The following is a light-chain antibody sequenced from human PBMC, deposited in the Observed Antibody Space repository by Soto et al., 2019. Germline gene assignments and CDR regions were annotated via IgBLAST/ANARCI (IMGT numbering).Light chain of an antibody. J-gene: IGLJ2*01. CDR1: SSDVGSYDC. CDR3: SSYTSSRLV. Sequence: QSALTQPPSASGSSGQSVTISCTGTSSDVGSYDCVSWYQQHPGTAPKLLIYEVSHRPSGVPDRLSGSKSGNTASLTISGVEAEDEADYSCSSYTSSRLVFGGGAKLTVL. V-gene: IGLV2-18*02. CDR2: EVS.